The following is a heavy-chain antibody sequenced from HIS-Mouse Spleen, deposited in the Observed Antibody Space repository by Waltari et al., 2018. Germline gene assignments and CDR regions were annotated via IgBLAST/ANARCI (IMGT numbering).Heavy chain of an antibody. CDR3: AREIPYSSSWYDWYFDL. D-gene: IGHD6-13*01. Sequence: QLQLQESGPGLVTPSETLSLTCTVHGRSLSSSCYYWGWIRQPPGKGLEWIGSIYYSGSTYYNPSLKSRVTISVDTSKNQFSLKLSSVTAADTAVYYCAREIPYSSSWYDWYFDLWGRGTLVTVSS. J-gene: IGHJ2*01. CDR2: IYYSGST. CDR1: GRSLSSSCYY. V-gene: IGHV4-39*07.